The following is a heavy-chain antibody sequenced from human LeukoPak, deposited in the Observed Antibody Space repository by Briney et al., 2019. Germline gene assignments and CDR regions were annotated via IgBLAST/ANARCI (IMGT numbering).Heavy chain of an antibody. CDR3: VRDSPSGFFDL. D-gene: IGHD6-19*01. J-gene: IGHJ2*01. CDR2: INPDGTVT. V-gene: IGHV3-74*01. Sequence: GRSLRPSCAASGFTFNTYWMHWVRQAPGKGLVWVSPINPDGTVTTYADSVKGRFTISRDNAKNTLYLQMNSLKAEDTAVYYCVRDSPSGFFDLWGRGTLVTVSS. CDR1: GFTFNTYW.